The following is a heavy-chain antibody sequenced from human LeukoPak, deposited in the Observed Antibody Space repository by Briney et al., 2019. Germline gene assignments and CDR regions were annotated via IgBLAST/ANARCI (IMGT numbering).Heavy chain of an antibody. Sequence: GGSLRLSCVASGFTLSSYAMHWVRQAPGKGLEWVAGTWYDGSNQYNTASMKGRFTISRDNSKNTLYLLMNSLRAEDTAVYYCARDRTVAGGWFDPWGQGTLVTVSS. CDR2: TWYDGSNQ. J-gene: IGHJ5*02. CDR1: GFTLSSYA. D-gene: IGHD6-19*01. CDR3: ARDRTVAGGWFDP. V-gene: IGHV3-33*01.